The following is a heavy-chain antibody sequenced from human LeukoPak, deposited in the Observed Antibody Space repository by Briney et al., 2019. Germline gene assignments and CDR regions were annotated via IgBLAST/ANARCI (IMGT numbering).Heavy chain of an antibody. CDR3: ARRYCIGGNCRYSDY. CDR2: TTNKANSYTT. D-gene: IGHD2-15*01. CDR1: GFTLSDHY. V-gene: IGHV3-72*01. Sequence: RGSRRLSCAASGFTLSDHYMYWVRQAPGKGLEWVGRTTNKANSYTTEYAASVKGRFTISRDDSKNSLYLQMNSLKTEDTAVYYCARRYCIGGNCRYSDYWGQGTLVTVSS. J-gene: IGHJ4*02.